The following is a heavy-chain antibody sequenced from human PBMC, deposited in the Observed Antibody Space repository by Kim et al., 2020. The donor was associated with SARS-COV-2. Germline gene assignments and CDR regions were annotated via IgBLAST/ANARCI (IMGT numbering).Heavy chain of an antibody. CDR2: INPNSGGT. CDR3: ARAGYEVAGPPFDY. CDR1: GYTFTGYY. V-gene: IGHV1-2*02. J-gene: IGHJ4*02. D-gene: IGHD6-19*01. Sequence: ASVKVSCKASGYTFTGYYMHWVRQAPGQGLEWMGWINPNSGGTNYAQKFQGRVTMTRDTSISTAYMELSRLRSDDTAVYYCARAGYEVAGPPFDYWGQGTLVTVSS.